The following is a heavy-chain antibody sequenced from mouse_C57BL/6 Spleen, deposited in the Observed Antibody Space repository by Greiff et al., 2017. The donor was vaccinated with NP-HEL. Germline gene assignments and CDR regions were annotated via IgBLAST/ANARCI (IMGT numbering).Heavy chain of an antibody. CDR1: GYTFTDYY. Sequence: EVQLQQSGPELVKPGASVKISCKASGYTFTDYYMNWVKQSHGKSLEWIGDINPNNGGTSYNQKFKGKATLTVDKSSSTAYMELRSLTSEDSAVYYCARRSYYGYDGGDYYAMDYWGQGTSVTVSS. D-gene: IGHD2-12*01. J-gene: IGHJ4*01. CDR3: ARRSYYGYDGGDYYAMDY. CDR2: INPNNGGT. V-gene: IGHV1-26*01.